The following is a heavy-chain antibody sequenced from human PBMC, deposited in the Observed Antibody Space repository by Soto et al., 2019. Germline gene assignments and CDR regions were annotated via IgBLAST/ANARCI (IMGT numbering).Heavy chain of an antibody. V-gene: IGHV1-8*01. CDR2: MNPNSGNT. D-gene: IGHD3-3*01. J-gene: IGHJ3*02. Sequence: ASVKVSCKASGYTFTSYDINWVRQATGQGLEWMGWMNPNSGNTGYAQKFQGRVTMTRSTSVSTAYMELSSLRSEDTAVYYCAATIRFLEWLLSPHDAFDIWGQGTMVTVSS. CDR1: GYTFTSYD. CDR3: AATIRFLEWLLSPHDAFDI.